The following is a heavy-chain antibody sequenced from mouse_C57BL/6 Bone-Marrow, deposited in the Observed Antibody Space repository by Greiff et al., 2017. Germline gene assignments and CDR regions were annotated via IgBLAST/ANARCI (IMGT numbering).Heavy chain of an antibody. D-gene: IGHD2-3*01. J-gene: IGHJ3*01. CDR2: IDPSDSYT. Sequence: QVHVKQPGAELVMPGASVKLSCKASGYTFTSYWMHWVKQRPGQGLEWIGEIDPSDSYTNYNQKFKGKSTLTVDKSSSPAYMQLSSLTSEDSAVYYCARSIYDGYWAYWGQGTLVTVSA. CDR3: ARSIYDGYWAY. CDR1: GYTFTSYW. V-gene: IGHV1-69*01.